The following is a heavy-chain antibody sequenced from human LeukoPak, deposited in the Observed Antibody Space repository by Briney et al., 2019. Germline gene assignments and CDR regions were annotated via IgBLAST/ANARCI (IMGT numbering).Heavy chain of an antibody. V-gene: IGHV1-46*01. D-gene: IGHD3-22*01. J-gene: IGHJ4*02. CDR2: INPSGGST. CDR3: ASPRLYYDSSGYYYSPTYGFDY. CDR1: GYTFTSYY. Sequence: ASVKVSCKASGYTFTSYYMHWVRQAPGQGLEWMGIINPSGGSTSYAQKFQGRVTVTRDTSTSTVYMELSSLRSEDTAVYYCASPRLYYDSSGYYYSPTYGFDYWGQGTLVTVSS.